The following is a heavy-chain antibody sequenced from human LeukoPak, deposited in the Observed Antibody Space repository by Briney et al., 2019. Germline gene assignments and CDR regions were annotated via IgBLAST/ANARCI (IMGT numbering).Heavy chain of an antibody. D-gene: IGHD3-22*01. J-gene: IGHJ4*02. CDR3: ERDTPHYYDSSGYYPVDY. V-gene: IGHV3-11*04. Sequence: PGGSLRLSCAASGFTFSDYYMSWIRQTPGKGLEWVSYISSSGSSIYYADSVKGRFTISRDNAKNSLYLQMNSLAVEDTAVYYCERDTPHYYDSSGYYPVDYWGQGTLVTVSS. CDR2: ISSSGSSI. CDR1: GFTFSDYY.